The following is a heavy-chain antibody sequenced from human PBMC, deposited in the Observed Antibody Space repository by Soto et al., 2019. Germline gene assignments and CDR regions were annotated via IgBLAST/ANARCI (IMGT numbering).Heavy chain of an antibody. J-gene: IGHJ4*02. V-gene: IGHV4-39*01. CDR2: FYYGGSP. D-gene: IGHD2-2*02. Sequence: QVQLQESGPGLVKPSETLSLTCTVSGDSIRSSSHYWAWNRQPPGKGLEWIGGFYYGGSPYYNSSLMSRVTMSVDTSKNQFSLNLNSVTAADTAVYYCYIDGYWGQGTLVTVSS. CDR1: GDSIRSSSHY. CDR3: YIDGY.